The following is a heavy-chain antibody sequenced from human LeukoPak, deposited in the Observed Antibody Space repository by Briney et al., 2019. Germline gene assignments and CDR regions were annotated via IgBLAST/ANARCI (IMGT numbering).Heavy chain of an antibody. CDR1: GGTFSSYA. V-gene: IGHV1-69*13. CDR2: IIPIFGTA. Sequence: ASVKVSCKASGGTFSSYAISWVRQAPGQGLEWMGGIIPIFGTANYAQKFQGRVTITADESTSTAYMELSSLRSEDTAVYYCARDDSYEFYFDFWGQGTLVTVSS. D-gene: IGHD5-12*01. J-gene: IGHJ4*02. CDR3: ARDDSYEFYFDF.